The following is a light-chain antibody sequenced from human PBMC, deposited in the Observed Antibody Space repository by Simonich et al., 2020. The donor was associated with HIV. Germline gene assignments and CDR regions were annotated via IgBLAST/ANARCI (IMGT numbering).Light chain of an antibody. CDR1: QSISNN. V-gene: IGKV1-39*01. J-gene: IGKJ5*01. CDR3: QQSYSTPIA. Sequence: DIQMTQSPSSLSASIGDRVTIPCRASQSISNNLNWYQQKEGKAPKLLIYAASSLKSGVPSKFSGSGSGTDFTLTISSLQPEDFGTYYCQQSYSTPIAFGQGTRLEIK. CDR2: AAS.